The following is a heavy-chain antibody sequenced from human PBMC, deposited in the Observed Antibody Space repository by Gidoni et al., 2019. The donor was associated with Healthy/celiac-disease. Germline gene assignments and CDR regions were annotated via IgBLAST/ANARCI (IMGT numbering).Heavy chain of an antibody. CDR1: GFTFDDYA. D-gene: IGHD7-27*01. CDR2: ISWNSGSI. Sequence: EVQLVESGGGLVQPSRSLRLSCAASGFTFDDYAMHWVRQAPGKGLEWVSGISWNSGSIGYADSVKGRFTISRDNAKNSLYLQMNSLRAEDTALYYCAKDIVPTGEELYYFDYWGQGTLVTVSS. J-gene: IGHJ4*02. CDR3: AKDIVPTGEELYYFDY. V-gene: IGHV3-9*01.